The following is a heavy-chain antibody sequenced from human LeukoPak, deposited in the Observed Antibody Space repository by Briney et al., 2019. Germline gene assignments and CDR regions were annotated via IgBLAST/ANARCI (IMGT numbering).Heavy chain of an antibody. CDR2: IYYSGST. CDR1: GGSISSYY. J-gene: IGHJ4*02. V-gene: IGHV4-59*12. CDR3: AGLPKDGYNLEIGYFDY. D-gene: IGHD5-12*01. Sequence: SETLSLTCTVSGGSISSYYWSWIRQPPGKGLEWIGYIYYSGSTNYNPSLKSRVTISVDTSKNQFSLQLNSVTPEDTAVYYCAGLPKDGYNLEIGYFDYWGQGTLVTVSS.